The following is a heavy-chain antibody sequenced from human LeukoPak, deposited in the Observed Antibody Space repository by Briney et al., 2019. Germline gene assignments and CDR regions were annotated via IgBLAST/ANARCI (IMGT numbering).Heavy chain of an antibody. Sequence: SETLSLTCNVSGNSMNKYQWSWIRQPLGKGLEWIGNIYTSGITNYNPSLKSRVTISVDTSKSQLSLKLRSVTAADTAVYYCARRVHMDVWGKGTTVTVSS. V-gene: IGHV4-4*09. CDR1: GNSMNKYQ. J-gene: IGHJ6*03. CDR3: ARRVHMDV. CDR2: IYTSGIT.